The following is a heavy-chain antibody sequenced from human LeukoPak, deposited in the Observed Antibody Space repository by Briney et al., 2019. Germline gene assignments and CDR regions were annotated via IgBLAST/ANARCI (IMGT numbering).Heavy chain of an antibody. CDR2: IYSGGRT. CDR3: ARDSQYCSSGSCSPGASDI. V-gene: IGHV3-53*01. CDR1: GFTVSNNY. J-gene: IGHJ3*02. D-gene: IGHD2-15*01. Sequence: GGSLRLSCAASGFTVSNNYMTWVRQAPGKGLEWVSFIYSGGRTDYADSVKDRFTISRDNSKNTLYLQMNSLRVEDTAVYYCARDSQYCSSGSCSPGASDIWGQGAMVTVSS.